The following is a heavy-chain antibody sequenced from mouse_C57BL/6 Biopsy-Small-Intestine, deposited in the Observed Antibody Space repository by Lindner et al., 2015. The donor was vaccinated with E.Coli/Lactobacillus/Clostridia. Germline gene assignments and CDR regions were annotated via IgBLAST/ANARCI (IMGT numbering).Heavy chain of an antibody. CDR1: GYAFSSYW. CDR2: IYPGDGDT. Sequence: VQLQESGAELVKPGASVKISCKASGYAFSSYWMNWMKQRPGKGLEWIGQIYPGDGDTDYNGKFKDKATLTADKSSSTAYMQLGSLTSEDSAVYFCARGERGDFDYWGQGTTLTVSS. J-gene: IGHJ2*01. CDR3: ARGERGDFDY. V-gene: IGHV1-80*01.